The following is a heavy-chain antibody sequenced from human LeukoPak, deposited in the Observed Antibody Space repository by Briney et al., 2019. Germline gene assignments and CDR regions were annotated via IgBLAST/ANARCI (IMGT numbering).Heavy chain of an antibody. D-gene: IGHD5-24*01. CDR1: GYPVTSYG. CDR3: ARGLQETLAWLKALSAFDI. Sequence: ASVKVSCKASGYPVTSYGISWVRQAPGQGLEWMGWISAYNGNTNYAQKLQGRVTMSTDTSTSTGYMELRSLRSDDTAVYYCARGLQETLAWLKALSAFDIWGQGTMVTVSS. CDR2: ISAYNGNT. V-gene: IGHV1-18*01. J-gene: IGHJ3*02.